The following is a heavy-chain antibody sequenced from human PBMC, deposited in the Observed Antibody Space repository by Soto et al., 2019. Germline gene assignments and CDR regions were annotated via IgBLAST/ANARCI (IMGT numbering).Heavy chain of an antibody. V-gene: IGHV3-15*07. CDR1: GFIFDSAW. CDR3: TTLTGYYFDY. CDR2: VRSKSDGGIK. J-gene: IGHJ4*02. D-gene: IGHD3-16*01. Sequence: GGSLRLSCVASGFIFDSAWMNWVRQAPGKGLEWVGRVRSKSDGGIKDYAAPVRGRFTISRDDSENTLYLQMNSLKTEDTAVYYCTTLTGYYFDYWGQGTLVTVSS.